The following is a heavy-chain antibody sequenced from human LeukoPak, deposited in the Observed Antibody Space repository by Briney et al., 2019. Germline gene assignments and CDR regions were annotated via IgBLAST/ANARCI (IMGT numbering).Heavy chain of an antibody. CDR2: INHSGST. D-gene: IGHD3-22*01. V-gene: IGHV4-34*01. CDR1: GGSFSGYY. CDR3: ARVHYYDSSGYGY. J-gene: IGHJ4*02. Sequence: SETLSLTCAVYGGSFSGYYWSWIRQPPGKGLEWIGEINHSGSTNYNPSLKSRVTISVDTSKNQLSLKLSSVTAADTAVYYCARVHYYDSSGYGYWGQGTLVTVSS.